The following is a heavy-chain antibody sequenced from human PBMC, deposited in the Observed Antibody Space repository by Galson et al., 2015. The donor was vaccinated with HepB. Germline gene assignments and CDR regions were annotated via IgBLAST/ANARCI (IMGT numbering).Heavy chain of an antibody. CDR3: ARAIRSLNVWEWSNAGGY. Sequence: LRLSCAASGFRFSNYWMNWVRQAPGKGLEWVANIKEDGREKYYVDSVKGRFTISRDNAKSSLYLQMNSLRAEDTAVYHCARAIRSLNVWEWSNAGGYWGQGPLVTVSS. CDR2: IKEDGREK. V-gene: IGHV3-7*03. CDR1: GFRFSNYW. J-gene: IGHJ4*02. D-gene: IGHD3-3*01.